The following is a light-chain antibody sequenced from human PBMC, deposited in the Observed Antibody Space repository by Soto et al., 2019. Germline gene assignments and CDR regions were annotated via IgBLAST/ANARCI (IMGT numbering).Light chain of an antibody. CDR1: QSVYSY. CDR2: DAS. V-gene: IGKV3-20*01. CDR3: HQYGSSPTT. J-gene: IGKJ1*01. Sequence: EIVLTQSPATLSLSPGERATLSCRASQSVYSYLAWYQQKPGQAPRLLIYDASNRAAGIPARFSGSGSGTDFTLTISRLEPEDFAVYYCHQYGSSPTTLGQGTKVEIK.